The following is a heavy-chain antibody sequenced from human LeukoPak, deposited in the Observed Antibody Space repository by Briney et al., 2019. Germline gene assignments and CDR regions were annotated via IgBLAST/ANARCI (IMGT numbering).Heavy chain of an antibody. D-gene: IGHD6-13*01. CDR1: GGSISSSSYY. CDR3: ARVTRRTQQLVSVFDY. Sequence: SETLSLTCTVSGGSISSSSYYWGWIRQPPGKGLEWIGSIYYSGSTYYNPSLKSRVTISVDTSKNQFSLKLSSVTAADTAVYYCARVTRRTQQLVSVFDYWGQGTLVTVSS. V-gene: IGHV4-39*07. CDR2: IYYSGST. J-gene: IGHJ4*02.